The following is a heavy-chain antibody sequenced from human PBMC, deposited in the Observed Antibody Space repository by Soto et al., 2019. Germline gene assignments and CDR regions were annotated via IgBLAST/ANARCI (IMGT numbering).Heavy chain of an antibody. CDR2: INPSGGST. Sequence: QVQLVQSGAEVKKPGASVKVSCKASGYTFTSYYMHWVRQAPGQGLEWMGIINPSGGSTSYARKFQGRVTMTRDTSTSTGYMELSSLRSEDTAVYYCASDRHSNSYYFDYWGQGTLVTVSS. CDR3: ASDRHSNSYYFDY. J-gene: IGHJ4*02. D-gene: IGHD4-4*01. CDR1: GYTFTSYY. V-gene: IGHV1-46*03.